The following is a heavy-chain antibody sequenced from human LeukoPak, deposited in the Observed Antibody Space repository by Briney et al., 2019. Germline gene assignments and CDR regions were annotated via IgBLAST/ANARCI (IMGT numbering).Heavy chain of an antibody. Sequence: GGTLRLSCAASGFTFSSYGMSWVRQAPGKGLEWVSAISGSGGSTYYADSVKGRFTISRDNSKNTLYLQMNSLRAEDTAVYYCAKRSDILTGYYLFDYWGQGTLVTVSS. D-gene: IGHD3-9*01. V-gene: IGHV3-23*01. CDR3: AKRSDILTGYYLFDY. CDR1: GFTFSSYG. CDR2: ISGSGGST. J-gene: IGHJ4*02.